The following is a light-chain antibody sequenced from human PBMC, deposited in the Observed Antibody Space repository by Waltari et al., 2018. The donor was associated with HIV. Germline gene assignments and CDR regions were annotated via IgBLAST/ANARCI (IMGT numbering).Light chain of an antibody. Sequence: QSALTQPASVSGSPGQSTTISCTGTSSDGGGYNYVSWYQQHPGKAPKLMIYDVSNRPSGVSNRFSGSKSGNTASLTISGLPAEDEADYYCSSYTSSSALYVVFGGGTKLTVL. CDR2: DVS. CDR1: SSDGGGYNY. V-gene: IGLV2-14*03. J-gene: IGLJ2*01. CDR3: SSYTSSSALYVV.